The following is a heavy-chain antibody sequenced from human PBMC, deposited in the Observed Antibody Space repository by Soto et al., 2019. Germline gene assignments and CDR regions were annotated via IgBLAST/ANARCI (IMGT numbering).Heavy chain of an antibody. V-gene: IGHV4-59*08. Sequence: SETLSLTCTASCGSISSYYWSWSRQPPGKGLEWIGNIYYSGSTNYNPSLKSRVTISVDTSKNQFSLKLSSVTAADTAVYYCASMTYYDFWSGYLEGGYFEYWGQGTLVTVSS. CDR2: IYYSGST. CDR1: CGSISSYY. D-gene: IGHD3-3*01. J-gene: IGHJ4*02. CDR3: ASMTYYDFWSGYLEGGYFEY.